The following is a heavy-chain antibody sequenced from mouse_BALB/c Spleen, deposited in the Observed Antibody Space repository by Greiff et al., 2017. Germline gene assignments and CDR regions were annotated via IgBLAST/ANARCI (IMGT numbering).Heavy chain of an antibody. CDR1: GFTFSSYG. CDR3: ARDRNYWGFDY. D-gene: IGHD2-5*01. Sequence: DVKLVESGGGLVQPGGSLKLSCAASGFTFSSYGMSWVRQTPDKRLELVANINSNGGSTYYPDSVKGRFTISRDNAKNTLYLQMSSLKSEDTAMYYCARDRNYWGFDYWGQGTTLTVSS. CDR2: INSNGGST. V-gene: IGHV5-6-3*01. J-gene: IGHJ2*01.